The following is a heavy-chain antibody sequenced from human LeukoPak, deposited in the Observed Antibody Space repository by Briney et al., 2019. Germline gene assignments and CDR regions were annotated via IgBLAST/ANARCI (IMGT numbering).Heavy chain of an antibody. Sequence: GCLRLSCAASGFTFSTYGMHWVRPAPGKGLEWVAVIWFDGSNQYYVDSVRGRFSISRDNSKNTLYLQMNTLRAEDTGVYYCARDRGSGDSFDLWGQGAMVTVSS. CDR3: ARDRGSGDSFDL. J-gene: IGHJ3*01. V-gene: IGHV3-33*01. CDR2: IWFDGSNQ. CDR1: GFTFSTYG. D-gene: IGHD6-19*01.